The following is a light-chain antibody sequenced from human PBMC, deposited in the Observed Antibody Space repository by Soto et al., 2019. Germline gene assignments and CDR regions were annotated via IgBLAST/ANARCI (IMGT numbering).Light chain of an antibody. CDR1: QGVGNY. V-gene: IGKV1-16*01. CDR2: ATS. J-gene: IGKJ2*01. CDR3: LQYNRYHQT. Sequence: DIQMNQSPSSLSASVGDRVTITCRASQGVGNYLAWFQQRPGQAPKSLIYATSTLPTGGPSRFSDSGAGTDFTLTISSLQPEDVATYYFLQYNRYHQTFGQGTQLAIK.